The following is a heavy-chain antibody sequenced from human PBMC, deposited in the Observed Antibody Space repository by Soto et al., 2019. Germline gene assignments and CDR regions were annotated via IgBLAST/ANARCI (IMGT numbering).Heavy chain of an antibody. Sequence: GGSLRLSCAASGFTFSSYWMSWVRQAPGKGLEWVANIKQDGSEKYYVDSVKGRFTISRDNAKNSLYLQMNSLRAEDTAVYYCAKLLGYCSSTSCYVSPFDYWGQGTLVTVSS. V-gene: IGHV3-7*01. CDR1: GFTFSSYW. CDR3: AKLLGYCSSTSCYVSPFDY. D-gene: IGHD2-2*01. J-gene: IGHJ4*02. CDR2: IKQDGSEK.